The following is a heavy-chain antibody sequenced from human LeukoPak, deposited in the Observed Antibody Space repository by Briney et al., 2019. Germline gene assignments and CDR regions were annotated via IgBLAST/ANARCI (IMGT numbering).Heavy chain of an antibody. D-gene: IGHD4-11*01. J-gene: IGHJ4*02. V-gene: IGHV1-2*02. Sequence: PGGSLRPSCAASGYTFTGYYMHWVRQAPGQGLEWMGWINPNSGGTNYAQKFQGRVTMTRDTSISTAYMELSRLRSDDTAVYYCARGALYSNYFRADYYFDYWGQGTLVTVSS. CDR3: ARGALYSNYFRADYYFDY. CDR1: GYTFTGYY. CDR2: INPNSGGT.